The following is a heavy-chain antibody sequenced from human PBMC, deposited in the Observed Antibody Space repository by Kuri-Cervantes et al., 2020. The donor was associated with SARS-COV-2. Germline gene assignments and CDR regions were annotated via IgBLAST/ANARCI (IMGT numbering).Heavy chain of an antibody. J-gene: IGHJ4*02. CDR2: IKQDGSEK. D-gene: IGHD5-18*01. CDR1: GFTFSSYW. Sequence: GESLKISCAASGFTFSSYWVSWVRQAPGKGLEWVANIKQDGSEKYYVDSVKGRFTISRDNAKNSLYLQMNSLRAEDTAVYYCATGVRGYSYGPDYWGQGTLVTVSS. CDR3: ATGVRGYSYGPDY. V-gene: IGHV3-7*05.